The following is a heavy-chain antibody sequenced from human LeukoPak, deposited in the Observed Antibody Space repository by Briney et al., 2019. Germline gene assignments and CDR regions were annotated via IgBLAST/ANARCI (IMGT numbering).Heavy chain of an antibody. CDR1: GFTFSSYS. CDR2: ISSSSSYI. V-gene: IGHV3-21*04. Sequence: PGGSLRLSCAASGFTFSSYSMNWVRQAPGKGLEWVSSISSSSSYIYYADSVKGRFTISRDNSKNTLYLQMNSLRAEDTAVYYCAKGRTIFGVVTHLFDYWGQGTLVTVSS. D-gene: IGHD3-3*01. J-gene: IGHJ4*02. CDR3: AKGRTIFGVVTHLFDY.